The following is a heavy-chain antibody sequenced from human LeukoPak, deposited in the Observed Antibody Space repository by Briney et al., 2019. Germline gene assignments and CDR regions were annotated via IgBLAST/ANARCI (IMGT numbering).Heavy chain of an antibody. Sequence: SETLSLTCIVSGYSISSGYYWGWIRQSPGEGLEWIGSILHSGSTHYKPSLKSRVTISVDTSKNQFSLKLSSVTAADTAVYYCSRHTSHYSDSSGYYAFDIWGQGTMVTVSS. D-gene: IGHD3-22*01. CDR1: GYSISSGYY. CDR2: ILHSGST. CDR3: SRHTSHYSDSSGYYAFDI. J-gene: IGHJ3*02. V-gene: IGHV4-38-2*02.